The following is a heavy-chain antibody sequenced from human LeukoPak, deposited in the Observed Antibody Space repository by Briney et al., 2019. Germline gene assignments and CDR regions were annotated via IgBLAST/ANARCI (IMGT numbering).Heavy chain of an antibody. D-gene: IGHD2-2*01. CDR3: AKDGVSIVVVPAVMDV. V-gene: IGHV3-NL1*01. CDR2: IYSGGST. CDR1: GFTFSSYG. Sequence: PGRSLRLSCAASGFTFSSYGMHWVRQAPGKGLEWVSVIYSGGSTYYADSVKGRFTISRDNSKNTLYLQMNSLRAEDTAVYYCAKDGVSIVVVPAVMDVWGQGTTVTVSS. J-gene: IGHJ6*02.